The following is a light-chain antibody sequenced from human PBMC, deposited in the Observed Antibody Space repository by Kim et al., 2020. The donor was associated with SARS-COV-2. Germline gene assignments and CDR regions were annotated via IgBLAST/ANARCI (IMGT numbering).Light chain of an antibody. CDR2: QDN. J-gene: IGLJ2*01. CDR3: LAWDSSTVV. CDR1: GLGDKY. Sequence: SYELTQPPSVSVSPGQTASIHCSGDGLGDKYASWYQQKPGQSPVLVIYQDNKRPSGTPERFSGSNSGNTATLTISGTQAVDEADFFCLAWDSSTVVFGGGTKLTVL. V-gene: IGLV3-1*01.